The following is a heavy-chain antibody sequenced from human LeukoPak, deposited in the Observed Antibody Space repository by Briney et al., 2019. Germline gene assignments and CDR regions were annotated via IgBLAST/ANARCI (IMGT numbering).Heavy chain of an antibody. J-gene: IGHJ4*02. D-gene: IGHD3-22*01. Sequence: ASVKVSCKASGYTFTSYGISWVRQAPGQGLEWMGWISPNSGGTNYAQKFQGRVTMTRDTSISTAYMELSSLRSDDTAVYYCARDPVHYYDISGYWSYWGQGTLVTVSS. CDR1: GYTFTSYG. CDR2: ISPNSGGT. CDR3: ARDPVHYYDISGYWSY. V-gene: IGHV1-2*02.